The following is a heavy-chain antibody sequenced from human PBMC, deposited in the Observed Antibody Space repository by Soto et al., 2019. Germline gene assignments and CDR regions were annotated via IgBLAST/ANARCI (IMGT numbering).Heavy chain of an antibody. D-gene: IGHD2-2*01. V-gene: IGHV4-59*08. CDR2: TFYSGTT. CDR3: ARGGRGSTSGNWFEP. Sequence: QVQLQESGPGLVKPSETLSLTCTVSGGSISSYYWSWIRQSPGKGLEWIGYTFYSGTTNFHPSLQSRVTISLDTSKNQFSLKLNSVTAADTAVYYCARGGRGSTSGNWFEPWGQGTLVSVSS. CDR1: GGSISSYY. J-gene: IGHJ5*02.